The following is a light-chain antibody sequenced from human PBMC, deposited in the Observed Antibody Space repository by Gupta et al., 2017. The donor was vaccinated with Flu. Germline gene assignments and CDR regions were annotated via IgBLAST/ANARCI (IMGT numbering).Light chain of an antibody. CDR3: KLSSA. Sequence: EIVLTQSPATLSLSPGERTTLSCRASQTFPNFLAWYQHKPGQAPRLLIYDISKRATGIPARFSGNGSGTDFFLTINSLSPEDSAVYYCKLSSAFGGGTTVEIK. J-gene: IGKJ4*01. V-gene: IGKV3-11*01. CDR2: DIS. CDR1: QTFPNF.